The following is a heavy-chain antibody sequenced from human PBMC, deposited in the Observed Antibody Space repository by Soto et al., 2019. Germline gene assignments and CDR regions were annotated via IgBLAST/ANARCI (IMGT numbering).Heavy chain of an antibody. CDR3: ARYSSSWYYYGMDV. J-gene: IGHJ6*02. CDR2: ISSSSSYT. Sequence: GGSLRLSCAASGFTFSDYYMSWIRQAPGKGLEWVSYISSSSSYTNYADSVKGRFTISRDNAKNSLYLQMNSLRAEDTAVYYCARYSSSWYYYGMDVWGQGTTVTVSS. CDR1: GFTFSDYY. V-gene: IGHV3-11*06. D-gene: IGHD6-13*01.